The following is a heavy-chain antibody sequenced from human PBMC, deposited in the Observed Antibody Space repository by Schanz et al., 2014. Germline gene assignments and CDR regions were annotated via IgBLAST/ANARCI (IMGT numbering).Heavy chain of an antibody. V-gene: IGHV4-59*08. CDR3: ARLGSPHCRTSNCHYDWFGP. CDR2: VYYTGSA. D-gene: IGHD2-15*01. Sequence: QMQLQGSGPGLVKPSETLSLTCAVSGGSISTYYWSWVRQPPGKGLEWLAYVYYTGSANYNPSLKSPLTIRGDTSKTHFSGRRSSVTAADTAVYYCARLGSPHCRTSNCHYDWFGPWDQGTLVTVSS. CDR1: GGSISTYY. J-gene: IGHJ5*02.